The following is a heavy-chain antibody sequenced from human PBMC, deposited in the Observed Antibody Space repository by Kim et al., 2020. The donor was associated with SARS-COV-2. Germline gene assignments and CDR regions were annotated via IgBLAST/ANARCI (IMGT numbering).Heavy chain of an antibody. Sequence: GSNTSDADSVKGRFTISRDNSKNTLYLQMNSLRAEDTAVYYCAREAAAFDYWGQGTLVTVSS. CDR2: GSNT. D-gene: IGHD6-13*01. J-gene: IGHJ4*02. CDR3: AREAAAFDY. V-gene: IGHV3-33*01.